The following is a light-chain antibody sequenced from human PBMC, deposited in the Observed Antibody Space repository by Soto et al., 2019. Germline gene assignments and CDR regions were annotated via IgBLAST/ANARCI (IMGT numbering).Light chain of an antibody. CDR2: DAS. Sequence: IPMTQSPSCLFASVGDRFTINCQASQDISNYLNWYQQKPGKAPKLLIYDASSLQRGVPSRFSGSGSGTEFTLTINSLQPDDFATYYCQQYKSYSPWRFGQGTKVDI. CDR1: QDISNY. V-gene: IGKV1-16*01. CDR3: QQYKSYSPWR. J-gene: IGKJ1*01.